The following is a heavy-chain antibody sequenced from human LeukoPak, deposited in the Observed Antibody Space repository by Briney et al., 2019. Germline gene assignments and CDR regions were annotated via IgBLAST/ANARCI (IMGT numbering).Heavy chain of an antibody. Sequence: SETLSLTCAVYGGSFSGCYWSWIRQPPGKGLEWIGEINHSGSTNYNPSLKSRVTISVDTSKNQFSLKLSSVTAADTAVYYCASIPGIAAAVWYWGQGTLVTVSS. D-gene: IGHD6-13*01. J-gene: IGHJ4*02. V-gene: IGHV4-34*01. CDR2: INHSGST. CDR1: GGSFSGCY. CDR3: ASIPGIAAAVWY.